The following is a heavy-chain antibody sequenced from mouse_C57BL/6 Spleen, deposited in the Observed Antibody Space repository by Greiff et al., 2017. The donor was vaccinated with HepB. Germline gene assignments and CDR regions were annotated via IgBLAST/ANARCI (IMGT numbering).Heavy chain of an antibody. Sequence: EVMLVESGGGLVKPGGSLKLSCAASGFTFSSYAMSWVRQTPEKRLEWVATISDGGSYTYYPDNVKGRFTISRDNAKNNLYLQMSHLKSEDTAMYYYARVYYSTYYAMDYWGQGTTVTVSS. V-gene: IGHV5-4*03. CDR3: ARVYYSTYYAMDY. CDR1: GFTFSSYA. J-gene: IGHJ4*01. D-gene: IGHD2-5*01. CDR2: ISDGGSYT.